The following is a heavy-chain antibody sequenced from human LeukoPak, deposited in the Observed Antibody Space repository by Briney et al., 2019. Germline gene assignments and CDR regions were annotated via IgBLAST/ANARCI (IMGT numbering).Heavy chain of an antibody. CDR2: ISAYNGNT. CDR3: ARRTLSGYYLEYDY. CDR1: GYTFTSYG. V-gene: IGHV1-18*01. J-gene: IGHJ4*02. D-gene: IGHD3-22*01. Sequence: PVKVSCKASGYTFTSYGISWVRQAPGQGLEWMGWISAYNGNTNYAQKLQGRVTMTTDTSTSTAYMELRSLRSDDTAVYYCARRTLSGYYLEYDYWGQGTLVTVSS.